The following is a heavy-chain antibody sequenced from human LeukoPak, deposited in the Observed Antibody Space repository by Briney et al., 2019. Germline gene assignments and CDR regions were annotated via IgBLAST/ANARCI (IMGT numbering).Heavy chain of an antibody. CDR2: INPNSGGT. CDR1: GYTFTGYS. CDR3: VKEGIAAGS. V-gene: IGHV1-2*02. D-gene: IGHD6-13*01. J-gene: IGHJ4*02. Sequence: ASVKVSCKASGYTFTGYSMHWVRQAPGQGLEWMGWINPNSGGTNHAPKFQGRVTMTRDTPISTAYMELSSLRSDDTAVYYCVKEGIAAGSWGQGTLVIVSS.